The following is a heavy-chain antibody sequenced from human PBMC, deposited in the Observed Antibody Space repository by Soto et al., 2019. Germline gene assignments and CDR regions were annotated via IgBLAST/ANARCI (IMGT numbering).Heavy chain of an antibody. CDR1: GYTFTSYY. CDR3: AREAPDGGYFDY. J-gene: IGHJ4*02. CDR2: INPSGGRT. Sequence: QVQLVQSGAEVKKPGASVKVSCKASGYTFTSYYMHWVRQAPGQGLEWMGIINPSGGRTSYAQKFQGRVTMTRDTSTSTVYMELSSLRSEDTAVYYCAREAPDGGYFDYWGQGTLVTVSS. V-gene: IGHV1-46*01.